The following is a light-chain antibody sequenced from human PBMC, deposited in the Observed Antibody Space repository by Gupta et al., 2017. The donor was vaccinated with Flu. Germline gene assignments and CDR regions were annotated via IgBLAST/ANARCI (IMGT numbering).Light chain of an antibody. V-gene: IGKV1-39*01. Sequence: DIQMTQSPSSLSASVGDRVTITCRASQSISTYLNWYQQKPGKAPKLLLFAASSLQSGVPSRFSGVGSGTDFTLTIARLQPEDFASYYCQQRDSTLYSFGQGTKLEIK. J-gene: IGKJ2*03. CDR3: QQRDSTLYS. CDR1: QSISTY. CDR2: AAS.